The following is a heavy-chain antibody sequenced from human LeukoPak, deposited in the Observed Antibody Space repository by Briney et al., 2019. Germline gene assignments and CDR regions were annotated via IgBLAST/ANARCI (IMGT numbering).Heavy chain of an antibody. J-gene: IGHJ1*01. V-gene: IGHV3-23*01. CDR3: GKDGGLGGNRYLQH. D-gene: IGHD3-16*01. CDR2: ISGSGGST. Sequence: GGSLRLSCAASGFTFSSYAMSWVRQAPGKGLEWVSAISGSGGSTYYADSVKGRFTISRDNSKNTLYLQMNSLRAEDTAVYYCGKDGGLGGNRYLQHWGQGTLVTVSS. CDR1: GFTFSSYA.